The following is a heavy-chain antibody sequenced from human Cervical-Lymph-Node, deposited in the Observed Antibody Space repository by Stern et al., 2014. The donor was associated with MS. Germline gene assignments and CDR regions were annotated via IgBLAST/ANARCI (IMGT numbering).Heavy chain of an antibody. CDR1: GYTFTSYT. V-gene: IGHV1-3*01. D-gene: IGHD2-8*02. J-gene: IGHJ4*02. CDR3: ARDGYSTGYYSDY. CDR2: IKADSGSV. Sequence: QVQLVQSGAEVKRPGASVMLSCKASGYTFTSYTLHWVRQAPGQSLEWMGWIKADSGSVKYSQKFQDRVTFTRDTSASTAYMELSSLRSEDTAVYFCARDGYSTGYYSDYWGQGTLVTVSS.